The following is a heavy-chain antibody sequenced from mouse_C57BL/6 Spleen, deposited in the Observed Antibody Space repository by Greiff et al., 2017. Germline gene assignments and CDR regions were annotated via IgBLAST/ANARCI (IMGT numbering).Heavy chain of an antibody. CDR2: INPNNGGT. J-gene: IGHJ1*03. Sequence: VQLQQSGPELVQPGASVKISCKTSGYTFTDYYMNLVKQSHGKSLEWIGDINPNNGGTSYNQKFKGKATLTVDKSSSTAYMELRCLTSEDSAVYYCARPVYYCGSGGYFDVWGTGTTVTVSS. V-gene: IGHV1-26*01. CDR3: ARPVYYCGSGGYFDV. D-gene: IGHD1-1*01. CDR1: GYTFTDYY.